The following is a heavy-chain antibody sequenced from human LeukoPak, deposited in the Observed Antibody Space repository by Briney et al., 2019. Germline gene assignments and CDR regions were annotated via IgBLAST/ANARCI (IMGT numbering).Heavy chain of an antibody. CDR1: GFTFSSYA. V-gene: IGHV3-23*01. J-gene: IGHJ4*02. CDR3: AKVTYYYGSGSEYYFDY. D-gene: IGHD3-10*01. CDR2: ISGSGGST. Sequence: GGSLRLSCAASGFTFSSYAMSWVRPAPGKWLEWVSAISGSGGSTYYADSVKGRFTISRDNSKNTLYLQMNSLRAEDTAVYYCAKVTYYYGSGSEYYFDYWGQGTLVTVSS.